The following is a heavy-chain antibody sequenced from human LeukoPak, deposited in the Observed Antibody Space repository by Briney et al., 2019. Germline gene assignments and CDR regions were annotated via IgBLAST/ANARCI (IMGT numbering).Heavy chain of an antibody. V-gene: IGHV4-59*01. J-gene: IGHJ3*02. CDR2: VSHSGFN. D-gene: IGHD3-22*01. Sequence: PSGTLSLTCTVSGGSISKDYWSWIRQPPGKGLEWVGYVSHSGFNKSNGDITVYNPSLESRVTTSRDTSKNQFSLKLSSVTAADTAVYYCARERQSRTVVNPGSYYYDSSGYYDAFDIWGQGTMVTVSS. CDR3: ARERQSRTVVNPGSYYYDSSGYYDAFDI. CDR1: GGSISKDY.